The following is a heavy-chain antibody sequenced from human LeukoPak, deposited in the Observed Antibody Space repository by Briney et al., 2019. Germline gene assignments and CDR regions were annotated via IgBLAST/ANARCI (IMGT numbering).Heavy chain of an antibody. J-gene: IGHJ5*02. D-gene: IGHD3-3*01. Sequence: ASVKVSCKASGGTFSSYAISWVRQAPGQGLEWMGRIIPIFGIANYAQKFQGRVTIIADKSASTAYMELRSLRSEDTAVYYCAREGSRDYDFWSGYPNWFDPWGQGTLVTVSS. V-gene: IGHV1-69*04. CDR3: AREGSRDYDFWSGYPNWFDP. CDR2: IIPIFGIA. CDR1: GGTFSSYA.